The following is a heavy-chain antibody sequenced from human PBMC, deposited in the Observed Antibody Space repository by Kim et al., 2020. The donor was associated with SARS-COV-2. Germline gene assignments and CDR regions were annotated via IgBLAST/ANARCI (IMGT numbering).Heavy chain of an antibody. Sequence: GGSLRLSCAASGFTFSSYAMSWVRQAPGKGLEWVSVISGSGGSTYYADSVKGRFTISRDNSKNTLYLQMNSLRAEDTAVYYCANVGIAAAGTLYYGMDVWVPGITVTVSS. V-gene: IGHV3-23*01. D-gene: IGHD6-13*01. CDR1: GFTFSSYA. J-gene: IGHJ6*02. CDR2: ISGSGGST. CDR3: ANVGIAAAGTLYYGMDV.